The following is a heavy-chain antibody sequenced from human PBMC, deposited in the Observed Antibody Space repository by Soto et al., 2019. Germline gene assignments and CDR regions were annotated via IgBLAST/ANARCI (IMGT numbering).Heavy chain of an antibody. V-gene: IGHV1-69*13. CDR3: ARVSRISGWYIDWFDP. CDR2: IIPIFGTA. CDR1: GGTFSSYA. Sequence: ASVKVSCKASGGTFSSYAISWVRQAPGQGLEWMGGIIPIFGTANYAQKFQGRVTITADESTSTAYMELSSLRSEDTAVYYCARVSRISGWYIDWFDPWGQGTLVTVSS. D-gene: IGHD6-19*01. J-gene: IGHJ5*02.